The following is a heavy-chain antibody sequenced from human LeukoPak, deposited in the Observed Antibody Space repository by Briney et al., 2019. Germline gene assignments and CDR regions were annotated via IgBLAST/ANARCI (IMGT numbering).Heavy chain of an antibody. Sequence: GRSLRLSCAASGFTFSSYGMHWVRQAPGKGLEWVAVISYDGSNKYYADSVKGRFTISRDNSKNTLYLQMNSLRAEDTAVYYCAKDNGAYYYGSGRGITIDYWGQGTLVTVSS. J-gene: IGHJ4*02. CDR2: ISYDGSNK. D-gene: IGHD3-10*01. CDR1: GFTFSSYG. V-gene: IGHV3-30*18. CDR3: AKDNGAYYYGSGRGITIDY.